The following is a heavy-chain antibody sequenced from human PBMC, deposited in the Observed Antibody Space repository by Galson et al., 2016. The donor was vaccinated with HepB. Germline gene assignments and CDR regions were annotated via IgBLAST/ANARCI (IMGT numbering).Heavy chain of an antibody. CDR1: GFTVSGNS. Sequence: SLRLSCAASGFTVSGNSMSWVRQAPGKGLEWVARLHSGASAYYAESVKGRFTITRANSKNTLFLQMNSLRAEDTAVYYCARGDGVFNSCGPWGQGRLVTVSS. J-gene: IGHJ5*02. V-gene: IGHV3-53*01. D-gene: IGHD3-3*01. CDR3: ARGDGVFNSCGP. CDR2: LHSGASA.